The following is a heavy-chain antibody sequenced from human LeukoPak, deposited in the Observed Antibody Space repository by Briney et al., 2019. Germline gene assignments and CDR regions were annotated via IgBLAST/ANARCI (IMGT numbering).Heavy chain of an antibody. J-gene: IGHJ4*02. Sequence: PGGSLRLSCVASEFTFNNYAMAWVRQGPGKGLEWVSSISGSGGNTYYADSVKGRFTISRDNSKNTLYLQMNSLRAEDTAVYYCAKVPGYWGQGTLVTVSS. CDR3: AKVPGY. V-gene: IGHV3-23*01. CDR1: EFTFNNYA. CDR2: ISGSGGNT.